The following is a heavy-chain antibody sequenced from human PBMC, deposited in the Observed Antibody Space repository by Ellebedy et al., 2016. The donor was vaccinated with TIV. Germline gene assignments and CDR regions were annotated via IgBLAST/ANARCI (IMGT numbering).Heavy chain of an antibody. J-gene: IGHJ4*02. V-gene: IGHV3-21*01. CDR1: GFTFSSYS. CDR2: ISSSSSYI. D-gene: IGHD3-22*01. Sequence: GGSLRLSCAASGFTFSSYSMNWVRQAPGKGLEWVSSISSSSSYIYYADSVKGRFTISRDNAKNSLYLQMNSLRAEDTAVYYCARDSDSSGYSSRFDYWGQGTLVTVSS. CDR3: ARDSDSSGYSSRFDY.